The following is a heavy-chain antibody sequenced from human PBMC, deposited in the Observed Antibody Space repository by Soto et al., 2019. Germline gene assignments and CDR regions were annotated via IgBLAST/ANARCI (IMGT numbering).Heavy chain of an antibody. D-gene: IGHD5-18*01. CDR3: AKVMVKNWFHP. CDR2: ISFIGVIT. CDR1: GFTFSSYA. Sequence: VGSLILSCAASGFTFSSYAMSWVRQAPGKGLEWVSGISFIGVITYYSDPVKGRYTTPKNNSKNTLNLKMRSLKAEDTAVYYCAKVMVKNWFHPWGQGTLVPGPS. J-gene: IGHJ5*02. V-gene: IGHV3-23*01.